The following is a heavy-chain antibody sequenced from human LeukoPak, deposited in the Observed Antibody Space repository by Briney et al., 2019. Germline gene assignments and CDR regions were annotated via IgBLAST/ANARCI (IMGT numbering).Heavy chain of an antibody. V-gene: IGHV4-59*11. CDR3: ARLSTYYDFWSPLDY. D-gene: IGHD3-3*01. CDR2: VSYSGGT. Sequence: SETLSLTCTVSGASFSSHYWSWIRQPPGKGLEWIGYVSYSGGTNYNPSLKSRVTISLDTSKDQFSLRLNSATAADTAVYYCARLSTYYDFWSPLDYWGQGTLVTVSS. J-gene: IGHJ4*02. CDR1: GASFSSHY.